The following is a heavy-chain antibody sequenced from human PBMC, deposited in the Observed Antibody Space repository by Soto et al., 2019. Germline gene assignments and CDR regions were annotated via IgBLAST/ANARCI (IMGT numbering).Heavy chain of an antibody. D-gene: IGHD3-10*01. CDR2: IYYSGST. CDR1: GGSISSGDYY. V-gene: IGHV4-30-4*01. Sequence: QAQLPESGPGLVKPSQTMSLTCTVSGGSISSGDYYWSWIRQPPGKGLECMGYIYYSGSTYYNPSPKSRVTLSGDPCKTQVSLKLSSVTAADTDVYSCVRWGFGDCFDYWSKGTLVTVSS. J-gene: IGHJ4*02. CDR3: VRWGFGDCFDY.